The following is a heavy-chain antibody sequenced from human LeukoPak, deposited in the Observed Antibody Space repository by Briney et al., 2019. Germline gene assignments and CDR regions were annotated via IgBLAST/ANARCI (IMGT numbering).Heavy chain of an antibody. CDR2: ISSSSSYI. CDR1: GVTFSSYS. CDR3: AREGTYGDYGIYYYYMDV. J-gene: IGHJ6*03. Sequence: PGVSLRLSCAASGVTFSSYSMNWVRQAPGKGLEWVSSISSSSSYIYYADSVKGRFTISRDNAKNSLYLQMNSLRAEDTAVYYCAREGTYGDYGIYYYYMDVWGKGTTVTVSS. V-gene: IGHV3-21*01. D-gene: IGHD4-17*01.